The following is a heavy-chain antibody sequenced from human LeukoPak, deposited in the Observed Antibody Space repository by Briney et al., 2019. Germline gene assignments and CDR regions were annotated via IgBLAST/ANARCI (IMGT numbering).Heavy chain of an antibody. V-gene: IGHV1-2*02. J-gene: IGHJ3*02. CDR3: ARGTILEPFDI. Sequence: ASVKVSCKASGYTFTDYYMHWVRHAPGQGLEWMGWINPKSGGTSYEQSFQGRVIMTSDTSISTAYMEVGRLTSDDTAVYYCARGTILEPFDIWGQGTMVTVSS. D-gene: IGHD3-3*01. CDR1: GYTFTDYY. CDR2: INPKSGGT.